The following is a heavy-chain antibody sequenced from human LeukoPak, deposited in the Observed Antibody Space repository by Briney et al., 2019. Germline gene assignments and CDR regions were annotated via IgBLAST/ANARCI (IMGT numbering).Heavy chain of an antibody. Sequence: TSETLSLTCTVSGGSISSSSYYWGWIRQPPGKGLEWIGSIYYSGTTYYNPSLKSRVTISVDTSKNQFSLKLSSVTAADTAVYYCASLYCSGGTCYSDRGAFDIWGQGTMVTVSS. CDR2: IYYSGTT. D-gene: IGHD2-15*01. V-gene: IGHV4-39*07. J-gene: IGHJ3*02. CDR1: GGSISSSSYY. CDR3: ASLYCSGGTCYSDRGAFDI.